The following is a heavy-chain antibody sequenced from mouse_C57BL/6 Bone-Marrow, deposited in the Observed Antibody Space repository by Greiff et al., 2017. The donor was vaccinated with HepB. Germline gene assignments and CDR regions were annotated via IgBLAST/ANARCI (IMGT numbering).Heavy chain of an antibody. CDR2: IDPSDSYT. CDR1: GYTFTSYW. D-gene: IGHD2-5*01. Sequence: QVQLKQPGAELVMPGASVKLSCKASGYTFTSYWMHWVKQRPGQGLEWLGEIDPSDSYTNYNQKFKGKSTLTVDKSSSTAYMQLSSLTSEDSAVYYGAREGRYSNFAWVGYWGQGTLVTVS. J-gene: IGHJ3*01. V-gene: IGHV1-69*01. CDR3: AREGRYSNFAWVGY.